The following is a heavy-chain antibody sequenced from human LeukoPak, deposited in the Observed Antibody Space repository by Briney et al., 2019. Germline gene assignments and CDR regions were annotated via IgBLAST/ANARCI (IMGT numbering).Heavy chain of an antibody. Sequence: GGSLRLSCAASGFTFSSYSMNWVRQAPGKGLEWVSSISSSSSYIYYADSVKGRFTMSRDNAKNSLDLHMNSLRAEDTAVYYCAREIIGSYFPFDYWGQGTLVTVSS. J-gene: IGHJ4*02. D-gene: IGHD1-26*01. CDR1: GFTFSSYS. CDR3: AREIIGSYFPFDY. CDR2: ISSSSSYI. V-gene: IGHV3-21*01.